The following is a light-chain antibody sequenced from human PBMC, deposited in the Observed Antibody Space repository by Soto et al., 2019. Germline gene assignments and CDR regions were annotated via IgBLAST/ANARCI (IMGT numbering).Light chain of an antibody. J-gene: IGKJ4*01. V-gene: IGKV3-15*01. Sequence: EIVVTQSPATLSVSPGERATISCRASQSVGNNFAWYQQQPGQAPRLLIFATSTRDTGVPARFSGSGSGTEFTLPISSLQSEDFVVYYCQQYGDWSLTFGGGAKVEIK. CDR3: QQYGDWSLT. CDR2: ATS. CDR1: QSVGNN.